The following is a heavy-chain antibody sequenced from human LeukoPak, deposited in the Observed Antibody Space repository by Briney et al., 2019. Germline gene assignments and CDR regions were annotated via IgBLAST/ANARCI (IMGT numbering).Heavy chain of an antibody. CDR1: GFTLSDHY. V-gene: IGHV3-72*01. J-gene: IGHJ4*02. Sequence: PGGSLRLSCAASGFTLSDHYMDWFRQAPGKGLEWVGRSRDKANKYTTEYAASAKDRFTISRDDSKNSLYLQMNSLKTEDTAVYYCASWTSGYWGQGTLVTVSS. CDR2: SRDKANKYTT. D-gene: IGHD3/OR15-3a*01. CDR3: ASWTSGY.